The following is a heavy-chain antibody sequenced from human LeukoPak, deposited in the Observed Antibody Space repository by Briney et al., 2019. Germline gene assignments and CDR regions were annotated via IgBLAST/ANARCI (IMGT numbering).Heavy chain of an antibody. CDR3: TRGGGSGWYLDY. D-gene: IGHD6-19*01. V-gene: IGHV4-34*01. CDR2: INHSGGI. Sequence: SETLSLTCAVYGESFSGYYWSWIRQPPGKGLEWIGEINHSGGINYNPSLKSRVTISVDTSKNQFSLKLSSVTAADTAMYYCTRGGGSGWYLDYWGQGALVTVSS. CDR1: GESFSGYY. J-gene: IGHJ4*02.